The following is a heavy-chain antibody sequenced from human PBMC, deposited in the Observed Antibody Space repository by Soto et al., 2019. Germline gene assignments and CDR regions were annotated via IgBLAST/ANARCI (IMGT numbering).Heavy chain of an antibody. Sequence: EVQLVESGGGLVQPGGSLRLSCAASGFTFSYYWMSWVRQAPGKGLEWVANIKQDGSEKYYVDSVKGRFTISRDNAKNSLYLQMNSRRAEDTAIYYCARDNGVLDMWGLGEMVTVSS. CDR2: IKQDGSEK. CDR1: GFTFSYYW. V-gene: IGHV3-7*01. D-gene: IGHD2-8*01. J-gene: IGHJ3*02. CDR3: ARDNGVLDM.